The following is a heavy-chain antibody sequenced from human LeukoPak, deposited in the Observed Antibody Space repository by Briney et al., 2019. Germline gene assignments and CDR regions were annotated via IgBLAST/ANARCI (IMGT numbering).Heavy chain of an antibody. Sequence: SETLSLTCTVSGGSISSYYWTWIRQPPGKGLEWIGYIYYSGSTNYNPSLKSRVTISVDTSKNQFSLKLSSVTAVDTAVYYCAGGYDRAFDIWGQGTMVTVSS. CDR1: GGSISSYY. CDR2: IYYSGST. V-gene: IGHV4-59*01. D-gene: IGHD3-10*02. CDR3: AGGYDRAFDI. J-gene: IGHJ3*02.